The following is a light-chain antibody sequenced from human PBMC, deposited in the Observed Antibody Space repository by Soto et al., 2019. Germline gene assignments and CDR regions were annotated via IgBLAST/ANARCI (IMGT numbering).Light chain of an antibody. Sequence: EIVLTQSPATLSLSPGERATLSCRASQSIYNSLAWYQQKLGQAPRLLIFDSSNRATGIPARFSGSGSGTDFTLTISSLEPEDFAVYYCQQRGDWPLTFGQGTKVEIK. CDR1: QSIYNS. J-gene: IGKJ1*01. CDR2: DSS. V-gene: IGKV3-11*01. CDR3: QQRGDWPLT.